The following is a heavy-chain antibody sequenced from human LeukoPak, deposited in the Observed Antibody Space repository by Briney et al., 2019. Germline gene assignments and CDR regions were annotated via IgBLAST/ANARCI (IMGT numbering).Heavy chain of an antibody. D-gene: IGHD2-2*02. CDR1: GGTFSSYA. CDR2: IIPILGIA. V-gene: IGHV1-69*10. CDR3: ARDWKDIVVVPAGIPGGDAFDI. Sequence: ASVTVSCKASGGTFSSYAISWVRQAPGQGLEWMGGIIPILGIANYAQKFQGRVTITADKSTSTAYMELSSLRSEDTAVYYCARDWKDIVVVPAGIPGGDAFDIWGQGTMVTVSS. J-gene: IGHJ3*02.